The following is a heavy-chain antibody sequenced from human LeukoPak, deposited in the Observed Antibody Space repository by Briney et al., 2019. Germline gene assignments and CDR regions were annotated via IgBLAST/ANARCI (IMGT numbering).Heavy chain of an antibody. CDR1: GYTFTGYY. V-gene: IGHV1-2*06. CDR3: ARELLIRAARQHIDY. CDR2: INPNSGGT. Sequence: ASVKVSCKASGYTFTGYYMHWVRQAPGQGLEWMGRINPNSGGTNYAQKFQGRVTMTRDTSISTAYMELSRLRSDDTAVYYCARELLIRAARQHIDYWGQGTLVTVSS. D-gene: IGHD6-6*01. J-gene: IGHJ4*02.